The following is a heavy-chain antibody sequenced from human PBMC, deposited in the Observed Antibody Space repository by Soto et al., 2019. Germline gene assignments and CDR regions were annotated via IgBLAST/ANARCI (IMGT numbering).Heavy chain of an antibody. CDR3: ARGYCNGGSCYPGIY. Sequence: EVHLVESGGGSVQPGGSLRLSCAASGFTFNSYSMHWVRQAPGKGLEWVSYITGSSSAIYYADSVKGRFTISRDNVKNSLSVQMNILRDEDTAVYYGARGYCNGGSCYPGIYWGQGTLVSVSS. D-gene: IGHD2-15*01. V-gene: IGHV3-48*02. J-gene: IGHJ4*02. CDR1: GFTFNSYS. CDR2: ITGSSSAI.